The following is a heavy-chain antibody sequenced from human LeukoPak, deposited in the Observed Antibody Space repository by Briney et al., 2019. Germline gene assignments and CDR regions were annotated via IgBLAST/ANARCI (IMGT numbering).Heavy chain of an antibody. J-gene: IGHJ2*01. Sequence: PSETLSLTCTVSGGSISSYYWTWIRQPPGKGLEWIGYIYYSGSTNHNPSLKSRVTISVDTSKNQFSLKLSSVTAADTAVYYCARGTVTSAWYFDLWGRGTLVTVSS. D-gene: IGHD4-17*01. CDR1: GGSISSYY. CDR2: IYYSGST. V-gene: IGHV4-59*08. CDR3: ARGTVTSAWYFDL.